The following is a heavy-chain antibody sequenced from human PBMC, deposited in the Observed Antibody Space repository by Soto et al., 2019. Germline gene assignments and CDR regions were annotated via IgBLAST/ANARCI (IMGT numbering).Heavy chain of an antibody. V-gene: IGHV1-69*12. D-gene: IGHD6-13*01. Sequence: QVQLVQSGAEVKKPGSSVKVSCKASGGTFSSYAISWVRQAPGQGLEWMGGISPIFGTANYAQKFQGRVTITADEATSTDYMEMRSMRSADTAVYYCARYGQQLVPVCGWFDRWGQVTLVTVS. CDR3: ARYGQQLVPVCGWFDR. CDR1: GGTFSSYA. J-gene: IGHJ5*02. CDR2: ISPIFGTA.